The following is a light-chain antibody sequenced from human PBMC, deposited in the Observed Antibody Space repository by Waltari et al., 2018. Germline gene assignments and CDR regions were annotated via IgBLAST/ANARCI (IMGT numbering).Light chain of an antibody. CDR3: QQCDDVPFT. V-gene: IGKV1-33*01. CDR2: DAS. Sequence: IQMTQSPTSLSASVGDRVTITCQASQDISNCLNWYQQKPGRAPKLLIYDASILEPGVPSRLSGSGSGTHFSFTSSGLQTDDIGTYFCQQCDDVPFTFGPGTKVEMK. J-gene: IGKJ3*01. CDR1: QDISNC.